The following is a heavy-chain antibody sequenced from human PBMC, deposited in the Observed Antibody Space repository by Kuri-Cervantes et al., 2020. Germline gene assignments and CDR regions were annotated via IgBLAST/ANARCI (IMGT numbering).Heavy chain of an antibody. Sequence: GESLKISCAASGFTFSSYTMHWVRQAPGKGLEWVALISYDGSNKYYADSVKGRFTISRDNSKNTLYLQMNSLRAEDTAVYYCAKDWDTATTDYWGQGTLVTVSS. J-gene: IGHJ4*02. CDR3: AKDWDTATTDY. CDR2: ISYDGSNK. D-gene: IGHD5-18*01. V-gene: IGHV3-30*01. CDR1: GFTFSSYT.